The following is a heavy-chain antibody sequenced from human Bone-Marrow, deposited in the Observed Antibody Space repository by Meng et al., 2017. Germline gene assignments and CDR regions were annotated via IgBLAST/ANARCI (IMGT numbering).Heavy chain of an antibody. D-gene: IGHD2-21*02. J-gene: IGHJ6*02. CDR2: IWYDGSNK. V-gene: IGHV3-33*08. Sequence: GESLKISCAASGFTFSSYGMHWVRQAPGKGLEWVAVIWYDGSNKYYADSVKGRFTISRDNSKNTLYLQMNSLRAEDTAVYYCARKSDLEFYYYYYGMDVWGQGTMVTVSS. CDR1: GFTFSSYG. CDR3: ARKSDLEFYYYYYGMDV.